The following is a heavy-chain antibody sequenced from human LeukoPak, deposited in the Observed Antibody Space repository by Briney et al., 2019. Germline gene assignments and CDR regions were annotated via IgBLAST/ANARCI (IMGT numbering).Heavy chain of an antibody. CDR2: IYGDDDKT. CDR1: GFTFSNYA. CDR3: AKTQGYYDA. J-gene: IGHJ5*02. D-gene: IGHD2-15*01. Sequence: GGSLRLSCVASGFTFSNYAMTWVRQAPGKGLEMVSGIYGDDDKTVYGAAVKGRFTISRDNSNNTLFLQMNSLRADDTAVYYRAKTQGYYDAWGQGALVTVSS. V-gene: IGHV3-23*01.